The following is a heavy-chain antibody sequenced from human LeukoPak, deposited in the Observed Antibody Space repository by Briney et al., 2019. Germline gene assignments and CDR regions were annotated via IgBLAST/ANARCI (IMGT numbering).Heavy chain of an antibody. J-gene: IGHJ4*02. Sequence: SSETLSLTCTVSGGSISSGDFSWSWIRQSPGKGLELIGYIYHSGSTYYSPSLKSRVTISVDTSKNQFSLKLSSVTAADTAVYYCARGPRTRFDYWGQGTLVTVSS. CDR2: IYHSGST. CDR3: ARGPRTRFDY. V-gene: IGHV4-30-4*01. CDR1: GGSISSGDFS.